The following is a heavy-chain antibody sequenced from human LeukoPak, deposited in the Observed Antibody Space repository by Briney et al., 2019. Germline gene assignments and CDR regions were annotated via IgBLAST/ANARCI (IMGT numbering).Heavy chain of an antibody. Sequence: ASVKVSCKASGYTFTGYYMHWVRQAPGRRLEWMGLINPGGDNTNYAQNFQGRVTMTSDTSARTVYMELSSLRSEDTAIYYCARIRDGYNDAYDMWGQGTVVTVPS. CDR1: GYTFTGYY. J-gene: IGHJ3*02. V-gene: IGHV1-46*01. CDR2: INPGGDNT. D-gene: IGHD5-24*01. CDR3: ARIRDGYNDAYDM.